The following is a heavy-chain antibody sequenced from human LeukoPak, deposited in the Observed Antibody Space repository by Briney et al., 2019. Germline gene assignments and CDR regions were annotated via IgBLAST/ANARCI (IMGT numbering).Heavy chain of an antibody. CDR1: GGTFSSYA. D-gene: IGHD3-10*01. J-gene: IGHJ6*03. Sequence: GASVKVSCKASGGTFSSYAISWVRQAPGQGLEWMGGIIPIFGTANYAQKFQGRVTITTDESTSTAYMELSSLRSEDTAVYYCASAYYYGSGSYYQEKIYYYYYMDVWGKGTTVTVSS. CDR2: IIPIFGTA. V-gene: IGHV1-69*05. CDR3: ASAYYYGSGSYYQEKIYYYYYMDV.